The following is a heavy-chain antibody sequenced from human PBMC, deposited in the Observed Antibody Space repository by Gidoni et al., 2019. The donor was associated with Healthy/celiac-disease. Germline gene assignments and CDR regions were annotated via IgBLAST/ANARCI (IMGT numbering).Heavy chain of an antibody. Sequence: EVQLVESGGGLVQPGRSLRLSCAASGFTFDDYAMHWVRQAPGKGLEWVSGISWNSDNIGYADSVKGRFTISRDNAKNSLYLQMNSLRAEDTALYYCAKEQEGWLSEYWGQGTLVTVSS. CDR3: AKEQEGWLSEY. J-gene: IGHJ4*02. V-gene: IGHV3-9*01. D-gene: IGHD3-22*01. CDR1: GFTFDDYA. CDR2: ISWNSDNI.